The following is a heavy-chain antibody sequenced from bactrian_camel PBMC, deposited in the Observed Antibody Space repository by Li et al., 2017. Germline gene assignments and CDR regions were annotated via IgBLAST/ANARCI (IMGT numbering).Heavy chain of an antibody. V-gene: IGHV3S28*01. J-gene: IGHJ4*01. CDR3: AADRLVCLSTDTRAEWHY. CDR2: IYTGSLGA. Sequence: QLVESGGGSVQAGGSLRLSCIVSGDSMNDYCMGWFRQAPGKERERVARIYTGSLGAAYAASVKGRFTISHDAAKSTTYLQMTGLKPEDAGMYYCAADRLVCLSTDTRAEWHYWGQGTQVTVS. CDR1: GDSMNDYC. D-gene: IGHD5*01.